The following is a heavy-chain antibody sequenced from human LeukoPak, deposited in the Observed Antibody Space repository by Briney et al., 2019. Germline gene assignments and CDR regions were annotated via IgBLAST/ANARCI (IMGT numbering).Heavy chain of an antibody. CDR3: AKDRGYSYGLIDY. D-gene: IGHD5-18*01. CDR2: ISWNSGSI. CDR1: GFTFSDYS. J-gene: IGHJ4*02. V-gene: IGHV3-9*01. Sequence: GGSLRLSCAASGFTFSDYSMNWVRQAPGKGLEWVSGISWNSGSIGYADSVKGRFTISRDNAKNSLYLQMNSLRAEDTALYYCAKDRGYSYGLIDYWGQGTLVTVSS.